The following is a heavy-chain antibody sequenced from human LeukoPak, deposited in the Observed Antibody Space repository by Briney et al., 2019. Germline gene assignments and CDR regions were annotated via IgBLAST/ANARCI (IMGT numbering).Heavy chain of an antibody. V-gene: IGHV3-21*01. J-gene: IGHJ4*02. CDR3: PRTLQIRFLEWLLYPSLGY. CDR1: GFTFSSYS. CDR2: ISSSSSYI. D-gene: IGHD3-3*01. Sequence: GGSLRLSCAASGFTFSSYSMNWVRQAPGKGLEWVSSISSSSSYIYYADSVKGRFTISRDNAKNSLYLQMNSLRAEDTAVYYCPRTLQIRFLEWLLYPSLGYWGQGTLVTVSS.